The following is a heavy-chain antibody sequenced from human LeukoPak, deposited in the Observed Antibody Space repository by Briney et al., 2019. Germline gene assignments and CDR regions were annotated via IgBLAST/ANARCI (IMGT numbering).Heavy chain of an antibody. J-gene: IGHJ4*02. D-gene: IGHD4-17*01. CDR3: ARVTTVTTPEYYFDY. Sequence: PSETLSLTCTVSGGSISSSSYYWGWIRQPPGKGLEWIGSIYYSGSTYYNPSLKSRVTISVDTSKNQFSLKLSSVTAADTAVYYCARVTTVTTPEYYFDYWGQGTLDTVSS. V-gene: IGHV4-39*01. CDR1: GGSISSSSYY. CDR2: IYYSGST.